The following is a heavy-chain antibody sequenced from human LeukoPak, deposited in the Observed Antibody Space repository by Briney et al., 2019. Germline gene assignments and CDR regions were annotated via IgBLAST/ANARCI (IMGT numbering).Heavy chain of an antibody. V-gene: IGHV3-23*01. CDR3: AKPWYYYDSSGYWFDP. D-gene: IGHD3-22*01. CDR2: ISGSGGSI. Sequence: GGSLRLSCAASGFTFSSYAMSWVRQAPGKGLEWVSAISGSGGSIYYADSVKGRFTISRDNSKNTLYLQMNSLRAEDTAVYYCAKPWYYYDSSGYWFDPWGQGTLVTVSS. J-gene: IGHJ5*02. CDR1: GFTFSSYA.